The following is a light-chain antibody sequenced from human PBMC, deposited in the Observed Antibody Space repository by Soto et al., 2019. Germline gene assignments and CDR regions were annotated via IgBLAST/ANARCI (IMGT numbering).Light chain of an antibody. V-gene: IGKV1-39*01. CDR2: SAS. J-gene: IGKJ1*01. CDR1: QNIARY. Sequence: DIQMTQFPSSLSASIGDRVTITCRAGQNIARYLSWYQQKPGKAPKLLIYSASTLQSGVPSRFSGRGSGTDFALTISSLQAEDFATYYCQQSYSALWTFGQGTKVEI. CDR3: QQSYSALWT.